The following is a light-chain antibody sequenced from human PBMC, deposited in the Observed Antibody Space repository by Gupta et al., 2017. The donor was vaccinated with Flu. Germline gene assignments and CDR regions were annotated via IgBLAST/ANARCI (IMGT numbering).Light chain of an antibody. CDR2: GNS. V-gene: IGLV1-40*01. Sequence: QSVLTQPPSVSGAPGQRVTIPCTGSSTNFGAGYDVHWYQQLPGTAPKLLTYGNSNRPSGVPDRFSGSKSGTSASLAITGLQAEDEADYYCQSYDSSLSGHVVFGGGTKLTVL. CDR1: STNFGAGYD. J-gene: IGLJ2*01. CDR3: QSYDSSLSGHVV.